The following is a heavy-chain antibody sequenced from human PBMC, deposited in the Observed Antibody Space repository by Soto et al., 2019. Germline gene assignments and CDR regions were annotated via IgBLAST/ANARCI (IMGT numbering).Heavy chain of an antibody. CDR2: IIPLSGTS. CDR1: GGTFSSSG. D-gene: IGHD5-18*01. V-gene: IGHV1-69*01. J-gene: IGHJ4*02. Sequence: QVQLVPSGAEVRKPGSSVKVSCKASGGTFSSSGINWVRQAPGQGLEWIGGIIPLSGTSSHAQKFQGRVTITADESTGTANMELGSLTSDDTAVYYCATSRDTTSYFDHWGQGTLVTVSS. CDR3: ATSRDTTSYFDH.